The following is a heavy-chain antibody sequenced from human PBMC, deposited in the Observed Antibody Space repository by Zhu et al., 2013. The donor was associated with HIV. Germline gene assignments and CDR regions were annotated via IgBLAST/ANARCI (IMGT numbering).Heavy chain of an antibody. Sequence: QVQLVQSGAEVKKPRASVKVSCKASGYTFTGYYMHWVRQAPGQGLEWMGWINPNSGGTKYEQKFQGRVTMTRDTSISTAYMELSRLRSDDMAVYYCARAEGTAAANFDYWGQGTLVTVSS. CDR3: ARAEGTAAANFDY. J-gene: IGHJ4*02. V-gene: IGHV1-2*02. CDR2: INPNSGGT. D-gene: IGHD6-13*01. CDR1: GYTFTGYY.